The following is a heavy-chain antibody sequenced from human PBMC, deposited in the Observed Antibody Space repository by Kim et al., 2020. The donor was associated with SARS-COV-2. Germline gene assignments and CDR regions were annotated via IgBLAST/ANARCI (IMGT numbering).Heavy chain of an antibody. J-gene: IGHJ5*02. V-gene: IGHV4-59*08. CDR1: GGSISSYY. Sequence: SETLSLTCTVSGGSISSYYWSWIRQPPGKGLEWIGYIYYSGSTNYNPSLKSRVTISVDTSKNQFSLKLSSVTAADTAVYYCARHPTLPWFDPWGQGTLVTVSS. CDR3: ARHPTLPWFDP. CDR2: IYYSGST.